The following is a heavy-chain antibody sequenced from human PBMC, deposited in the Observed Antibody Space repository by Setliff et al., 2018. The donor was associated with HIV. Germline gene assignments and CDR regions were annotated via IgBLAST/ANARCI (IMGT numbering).Heavy chain of an antibody. Sequence: PGGSLRLSCAASGFTFDDFGMSWVRQAPGKGLEWVSTINWSGGSTSYADSVKGRFTISRDNSKNTLYLQMNSLRAEDTAVYYCARAGTIFEVIIHYYYYMDVWGKGTTVTVSS. CDR3: ARAGTIFEVIIHYYYYMDV. V-gene: IGHV3-20*04. CDR1: GFTFDDFG. CDR2: INWSGGST. D-gene: IGHD3-3*01. J-gene: IGHJ6*03.